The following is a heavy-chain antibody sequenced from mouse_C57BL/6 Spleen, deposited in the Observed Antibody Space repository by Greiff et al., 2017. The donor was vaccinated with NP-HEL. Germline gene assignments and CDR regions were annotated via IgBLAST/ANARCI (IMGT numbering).Heavy chain of an antibody. Sequence: EVKLQQSGPELVKPGASVKISCKASGYTFTDYYMNWVKQSHGKSLEWIGDINPNNGGTSYNQKFKGKATLTVDKSSSTAYMELRSLTSEDSAVYYCANYGSSLDYWGQGTTLTVSS. CDR2: INPNNGGT. CDR1: GYTFTDYY. V-gene: IGHV1-26*01. CDR3: ANYGSSLDY. J-gene: IGHJ2*01. D-gene: IGHD1-1*01.